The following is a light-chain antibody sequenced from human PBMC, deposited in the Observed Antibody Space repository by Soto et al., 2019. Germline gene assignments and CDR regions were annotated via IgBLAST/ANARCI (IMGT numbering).Light chain of an antibody. V-gene: IGKV3-15*01. CDR1: QTVTTN. CDR2: DTS. J-gene: IGKJ5*01. Sequence: EIVLTQSPATLSVSPGERVTLSCRASQTVTTNLVWYHQKPCQAPRLLIYDTSTRATGIPARFSGSGSGTEFTLTISSLQSEDFAVYYCQQYSNWPPITFGQGTRLEIK. CDR3: QQYSNWPPIT.